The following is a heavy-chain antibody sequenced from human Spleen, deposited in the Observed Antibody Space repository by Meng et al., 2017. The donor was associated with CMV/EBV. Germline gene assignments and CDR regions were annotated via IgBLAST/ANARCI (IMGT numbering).Heavy chain of an antibody. CDR1: GGSVSGNSYY. J-gene: IGHJ6*02. D-gene: IGHD3-16*01. CDR3: ARGARRGGMDV. CDR2: FYYSVST. V-gene: IGHV4-61*01. Sequence: GSLRLSCTVSGGSVSGNSYYWSWIRQPPGKGLEWIGYFYYSVSTNYSSSLMSRLTISVDTSKNQFSLKLRSVTALDTAVYYCARGARRGGMDVWCQGTTVTVSS.